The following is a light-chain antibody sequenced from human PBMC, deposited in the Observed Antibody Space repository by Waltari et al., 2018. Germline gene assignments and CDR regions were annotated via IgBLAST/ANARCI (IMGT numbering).Light chain of an antibody. CDR2: DDN. CDR3: CSYAGSYTWV. V-gene: IGLV2-23*01. CDR1: SSDVGHYNL. J-gene: IGLJ3*02. Sequence: QSALTQPASVSGSPGQSITISCTGTSSDVGHYNLLSWYQQYPAKAPKVMIYDDNRRPSGVSDRFSGSKSGNTASLTISGVQAEDEADYYCCSYAGSYTWVFGGGTKLTVL.